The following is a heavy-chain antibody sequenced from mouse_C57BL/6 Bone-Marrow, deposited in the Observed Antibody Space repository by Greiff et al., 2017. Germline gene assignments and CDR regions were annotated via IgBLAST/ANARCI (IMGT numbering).Heavy chain of an antibody. CDR2: IHPNSGST. V-gene: IGHV1-64*01. CDR3: ARKGIWYFDV. Sequence: VQLQQPGAELVKPGASVKLSCKASGYTFTSYWMHWVKQRPGQGLEWIGMIHPNSGSTNYNEKFKSKATLTVDKSSSTAYMQLSSLTSEDSAVCDCARKGIWYFDVWGTGTTVTVSS. CDR1: GYTFTSYW. J-gene: IGHJ1*03.